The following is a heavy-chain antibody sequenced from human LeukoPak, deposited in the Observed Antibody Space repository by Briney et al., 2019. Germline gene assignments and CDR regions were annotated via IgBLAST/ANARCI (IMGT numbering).Heavy chain of an antibody. CDR1: GGSISSSRYY. CDR3: ARAGYSYGTGYYFDY. CDR2: VSYSGST. Sequence: PSETLSLTCTVSGGSISSSRYYWSWIRQPPGKGLEWIGFVSYSGSTNYNPSLKSRVTISVDTSKNQFSLQLNSVTAADTAVYYCARAGYSYGTGYYFDYWGQGTLVTVSS. J-gene: IGHJ4*02. V-gene: IGHV4-61*01. D-gene: IGHD5-18*01.